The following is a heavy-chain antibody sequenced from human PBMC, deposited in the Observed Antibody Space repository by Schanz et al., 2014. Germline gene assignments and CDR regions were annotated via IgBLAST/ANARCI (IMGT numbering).Heavy chain of an antibody. CDR1: GGTFSSYT. V-gene: IGHV1-69*02. D-gene: IGHD6-13*01. CDR3: ASSGAGYSSSWDFDY. Sequence: QVQVVQSGGEVKKPGASVKVSCKASGGTFSSYTINWVRQAPGQGLEWMGRIIPILGIANYAQKFQGRVTNTADKSTSTAYMDLSSLRPEDTAVYYCASSGAGYSSSWDFDYWGQGTLVTVSS. J-gene: IGHJ4*02. CDR2: IIPILGIA.